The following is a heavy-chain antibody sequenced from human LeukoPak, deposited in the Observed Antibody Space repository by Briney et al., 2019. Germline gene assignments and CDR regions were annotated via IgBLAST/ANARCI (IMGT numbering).Heavy chain of an antibody. Sequence: GGSLRLSCAASGFTFSRYAFHWVRQAPGKGLEWVAVISNDGNNKYHADSVKGRFTISRDNSRNTLYVQMSSLRAEDTAMYYCARRFDSGFDYWGQGTLVTVSP. CDR3: ARRFDSGFDY. D-gene: IGHD3-9*01. CDR2: ISNDGNNK. J-gene: IGHJ4*02. CDR1: GFTFSRYA. V-gene: IGHV3-30*14.